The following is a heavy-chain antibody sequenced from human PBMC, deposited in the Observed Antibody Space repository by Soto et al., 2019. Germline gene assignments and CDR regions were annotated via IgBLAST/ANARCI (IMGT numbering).Heavy chain of an antibody. CDR1: GGTFSSYA. CDR3: ARPTRYYYDSSGQSAWFDP. Sequence: GASVKVSCKASGGTFSSYAISWVRQAPGQGLEWMGGIIPIFGTANSAQKFQGRVTITADESTSTAYMELSSLRSEDTAVYYCARPTRYYYDSSGQSAWFDPWGQGTLVTVSS. J-gene: IGHJ5*02. CDR2: IIPIFGTA. D-gene: IGHD3-22*01. V-gene: IGHV1-69*13.